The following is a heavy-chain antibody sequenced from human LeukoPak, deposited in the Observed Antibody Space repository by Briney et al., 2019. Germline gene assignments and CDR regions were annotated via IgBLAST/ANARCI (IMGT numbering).Heavy chain of an antibody. J-gene: IGHJ4*02. Sequence: GASVKVSWKASGYTFTGYYMHWVRQAPGQGLEWMGWINPNSGGTNYAQKFQGRVTMTRDTSISTAYMELSRLRSDDQAVYYCARDYYDSSGYYVYDYWGQGTLVTVSS. V-gene: IGHV1-2*02. CDR1: GYTFTGYY. CDR3: ARDYYDSSGYYVYDY. D-gene: IGHD3-22*01. CDR2: INPNSGGT.